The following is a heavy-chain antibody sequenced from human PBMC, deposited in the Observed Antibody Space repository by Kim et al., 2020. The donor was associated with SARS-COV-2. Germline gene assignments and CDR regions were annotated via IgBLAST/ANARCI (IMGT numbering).Heavy chain of an antibody. J-gene: IGHJ4*02. CDR3: AKNWGSGGYYSFDS. D-gene: IGHD3-22*01. V-gene: IGHV3-23*01. Sequence: SDSVEVRYTISRDNSKNTLYLKMNSLRAEDTAVYYCAKNWGSGGYYSFDSWGQGTLVTVSS.